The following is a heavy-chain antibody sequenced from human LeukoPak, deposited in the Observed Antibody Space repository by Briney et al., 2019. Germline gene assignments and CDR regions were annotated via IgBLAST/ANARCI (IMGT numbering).Heavy chain of an antibody. D-gene: IGHD4-17*01. CDR1: GGSISNSNYY. CDR2: IYYSGST. J-gene: IGHJ4*02. CDR3: AKGGRSVTTPLVPTVADY. Sequence: SETLSLTCTVSGGSISNSNYYWGWIRQPPGKGLEWIGSIYYSGSTYYNPSLKSRVTISVDTSKNQFSLKLSSVTAADTAVYYCAKGGRSVTTPLVPTVADYWGQGTLVTVSS. V-gene: IGHV4-39*07.